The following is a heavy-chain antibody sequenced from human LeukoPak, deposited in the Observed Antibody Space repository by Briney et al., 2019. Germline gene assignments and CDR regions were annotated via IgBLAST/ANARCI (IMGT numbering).Heavy chain of an antibody. CDR1: GFTFSSYS. V-gene: IGHV3-20*04. J-gene: IGHJ3*02. CDR3: AREGTMVREHAFDI. D-gene: IGHD3-10*01. CDR2: INWNGGST. Sequence: GGSLRLSCAASGFTFSSYSMNWVRQAPGKGLEWVSGINWNGGSTGYADSVKGRFTISRDNAKNSLYLQMNSLRAEDTALYYCAREGTMVREHAFDIWGQGTMVTVSS.